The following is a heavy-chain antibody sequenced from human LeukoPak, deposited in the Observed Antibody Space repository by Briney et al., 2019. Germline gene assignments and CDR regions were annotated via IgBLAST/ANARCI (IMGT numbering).Heavy chain of an antibody. J-gene: IGHJ4*02. CDR2: IYYSGST. Sequence: SETLSLTCTVSGGSISSYYWSWIRQPPGKGLEWIGYIYYSGSTNYNPSLKSRVTISVDTSKNQFSLKLSSVTAADTAVYYCARDTHPTPVAPAGTIWGQGTLVTVSS. CDR3: ARDTHPTPVAPAGTI. V-gene: IGHV4-59*01. D-gene: IGHD6-13*01. CDR1: GGSISSYY.